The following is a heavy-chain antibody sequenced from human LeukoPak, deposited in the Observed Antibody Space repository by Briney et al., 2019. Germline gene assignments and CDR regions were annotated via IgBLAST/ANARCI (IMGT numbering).Heavy chain of an antibody. CDR2: ISGNAGST. CDR3: AKDPMRITIFGVVPPFDP. Sequence: PGGSLRLSCAASGFTLSSYAMSWVRQAPGKGLEWVSLISGNAGSTYYADSVKGRFTISRDNSKNTLYLQMNSLRAEDTAVYYCAKDPMRITIFGVVPPFDPWGQGTLVTVSS. J-gene: IGHJ5*02. CDR1: GFTLSSYA. V-gene: IGHV3-23*01. D-gene: IGHD3-3*01.